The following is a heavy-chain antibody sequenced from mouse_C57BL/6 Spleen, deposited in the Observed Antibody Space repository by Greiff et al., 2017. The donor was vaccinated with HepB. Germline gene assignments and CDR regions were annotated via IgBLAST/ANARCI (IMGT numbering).Heavy chain of an antibody. CDR2: ISSGGSYT. CDR1: GFTFSSYG. J-gene: IGHJ4*01. CDR3: ARLPSSYYAIDY. Sequence: EVQGVESGGDLVKPGGSLKLSCAASGFTFSSYGMSWVRQTPDKRLEWVATISSGGSYTYYPDSVKGRFTISRDNAKNTLYLQMSSLKSEDTAMYYCARLPSSYYAIDYWGQGTSVTVSS. V-gene: IGHV5-6*01.